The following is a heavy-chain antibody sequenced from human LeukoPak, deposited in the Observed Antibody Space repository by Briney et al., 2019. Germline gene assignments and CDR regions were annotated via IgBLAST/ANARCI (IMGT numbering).Heavy chain of an antibody. CDR2: MKKDGSET. D-gene: IGHD3-10*01. CDR1: GFTFSSYS. Sequence: QTGGSLRLSCVVSGFTFSSYSMIWVRQAPGKGLQWVANMKKDGSETKYVDSVKGRFTISRDNTKYSLYPQMNSLRAEDTAVYYCGRHRSGSGTYFIDYLGQGTLVSVSS. J-gene: IGHJ4*02. V-gene: IGHV3-7*01. CDR3: GRHRSGSGTYFIDY.